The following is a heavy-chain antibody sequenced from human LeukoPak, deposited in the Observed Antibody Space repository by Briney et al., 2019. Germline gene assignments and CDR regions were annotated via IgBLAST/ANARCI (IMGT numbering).Heavy chain of an antibody. J-gene: IGHJ5*02. V-gene: IGHV4-59*01. CDR3: VRVMLGTPNWFDP. CDR1: GGSISSYY. CDR2: IYYSGST. D-gene: IGHD3-10*02. Sequence: SETLSLTCTVSGGSISSYYWSWVRQPPGKGLEWIGYIYYSGSTNYNPSLKSRVTISVDTSKNQFSLKLSSVTAADTAVYYCVRVMLGTPNWFDPWGQGTLVTVSS.